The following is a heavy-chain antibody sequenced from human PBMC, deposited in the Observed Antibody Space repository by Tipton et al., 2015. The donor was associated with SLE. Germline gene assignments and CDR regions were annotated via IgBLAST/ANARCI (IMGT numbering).Heavy chain of an antibody. CDR1: GITLSQFD. J-gene: IGHJ3*02. CDR2: IRRGDDAA. D-gene: IGHD2-15*01. V-gene: IGHV3-48*03. CDR3: ARTLCSGGSCWIDAFDI. Sequence: SLRLSCTTSGITLSQFDMNWVRQAPGKGLEWVSHIRRGDDAAYYADSVKGRFTISRDSAKNSLNPQMHSLRAEDTALYYCARTLCSGGSCWIDAFDIWGLGTMVTVSS.